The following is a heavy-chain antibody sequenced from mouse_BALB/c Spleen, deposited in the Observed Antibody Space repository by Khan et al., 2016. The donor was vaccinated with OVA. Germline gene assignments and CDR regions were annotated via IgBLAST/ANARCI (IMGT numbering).Heavy chain of an antibody. J-gene: IGHJ3*01. Sequence: VQLQESGAELAKPGASVKMSCKASGYTFTTYWMHWIKQRPGQGLEWIGYINPSTGYTEYNQKFKDKATLTTDKSSSTAYMQLSSLTFEDSAVYYCTRRGVYGIFAYWGQGTLVTVSA. CDR2: INPSTGYT. V-gene: IGHV1-7*01. CDR1: GYTFTTYW. D-gene: IGHD2-10*02. CDR3: TRRGVYGIFAY.